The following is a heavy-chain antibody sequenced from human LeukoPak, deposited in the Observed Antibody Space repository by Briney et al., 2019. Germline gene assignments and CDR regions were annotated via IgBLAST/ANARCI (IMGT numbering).Heavy chain of an antibody. CDR1: GGSFSGYY. D-gene: IGHD6-13*01. J-gene: IGHJ4*02. V-gene: IGHV4-34*01. CDR2: INHSGST. CDR3: ARVVRIVAAGQFDY. Sequence: SETLSLTCAVYGGSFSGYYWSWIRQPPGKGLEWIGEINHSGSTNYNPSLKSRVTISVDTSKNQFSLKLSSVTAADTAVYYCARVVRIVAAGQFDYWGQGTLVTVSS.